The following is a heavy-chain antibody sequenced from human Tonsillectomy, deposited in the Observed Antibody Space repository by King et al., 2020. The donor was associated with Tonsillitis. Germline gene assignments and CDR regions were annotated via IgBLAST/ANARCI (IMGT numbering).Heavy chain of an antibody. CDR1: GYSISSGYY. CDR2: IYHSGST. Sequence: QLQESGPGLVKPSETLSLTCTVSGYSISSGYYWGWIRQPPGKGLEWIGSIYHSGSTYYNPSLKSRVTISVDTSKNQFSLKLSSVTAADTAVYYCARAGGCGGDCYGAFDIWGQGTMVTVSS. J-gene: IGHJ3*02. V-gene: IGHV4-38-2*02. D-gene: IGHD2-21*02. CDR3: ARAGGCGGDCYGAFDI.